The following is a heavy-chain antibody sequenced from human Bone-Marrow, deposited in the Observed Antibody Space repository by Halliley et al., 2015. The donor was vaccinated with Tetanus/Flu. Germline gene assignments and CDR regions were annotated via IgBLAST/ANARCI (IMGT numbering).Heavy chain of an antibody. J-gene: IGHJ6*02. D-gene: IGHD1-26*01. Sequence: NGVRQAPGKGLEWVSSISVRSSYIYSADSVKGRFSIARDNARSSLYLQMNSLRGEDTAVYYCARVPVGARSAMDVWGQGP. CDR3: ARVPVGARSAMDV. CDR2: ISVRSSYI. V-gene: IGHV3-21*01.